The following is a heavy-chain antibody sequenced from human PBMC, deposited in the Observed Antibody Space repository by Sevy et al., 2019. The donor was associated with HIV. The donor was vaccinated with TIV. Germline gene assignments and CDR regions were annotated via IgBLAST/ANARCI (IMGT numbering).Heavy chain of an antibody. J-gene: IGHJ4*02. CDR2: IFYSGST. Sequence: SETLSLTCTVSGGYINSYYWSWIRQPPGKGLEWIGYIFYSGSTNYNPSLKSRVTISVDTSKNQFSLKLTSVTAADTAVYYCARDHYDSRGFDYWGQGTLVTVSS. V-gene: IGHV4-59*01. CDR3: ARDHYDSRGFDY. CDR1: GGYINSYY. D-gene: IGHD3-22*01.